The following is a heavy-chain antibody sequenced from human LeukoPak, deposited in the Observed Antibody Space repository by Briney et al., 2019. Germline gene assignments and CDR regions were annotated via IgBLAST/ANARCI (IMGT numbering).Heavy chain of an antibody. V-gene: IGHV3-23*01. CDR3: AKNLRLQEGPYYFDY. Sequence: GGSLRLSCAASGFTFSSYAMSWVRQAPGKGLEWVSAIRGSGGSTYYADSATGRFTISRANSKNTLYLQMNSLRAEDTAVYYCAKNLRLQEGPYYFDYWGQGTLVTVSS. CDR2: IRGSGGST. CDR1: GFTFSSYA. J-gene: IGHJ4*02. D-gene: IGHD4-11*01.